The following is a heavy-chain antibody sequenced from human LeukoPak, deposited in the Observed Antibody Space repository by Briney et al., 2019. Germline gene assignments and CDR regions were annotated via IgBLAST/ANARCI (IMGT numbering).Heavy chain of an antibody. J-gene: IGHJ4*02. D-gene: IGHD3-9*01. V-gene: IGHV3-64*01. CDR3: AREGHGGYVGPYFDY. Sequence: PGGSLRLSCTASGFTFSIYAMHWVRQAPGKGLEYVSVIGSSGTNTYYANSVKGRFTISRDNSKNTLYLQMGGRRPEDMAVYYCAREGHGGYVGPYFDYWGQGTLVTVSS. CDR2: IGSSGTNT. CDR1: GFTFSIYA.